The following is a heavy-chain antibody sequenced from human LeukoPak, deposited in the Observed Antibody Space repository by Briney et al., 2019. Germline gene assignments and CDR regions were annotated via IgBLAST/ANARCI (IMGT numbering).Heavy chain of an antibody. V-gene: IGHV1-18*04. CDR1: GYTFTSYG. Sequence: ATVKVSSTASGYTFTSYGISRVRQAPGQGLECMGWISAYNGNTNYAQKLQGRVTMTKDTSTSTAYMELRSLRSDDTAVYYCARSIAVAGYYFDYWGQGTLVTVSS. CDR2: ISAYNGNT. D-gene: IGHD6-19*01. CDR3: ARSIAVAGYYFDY. J-gene: IGHJ4*02.